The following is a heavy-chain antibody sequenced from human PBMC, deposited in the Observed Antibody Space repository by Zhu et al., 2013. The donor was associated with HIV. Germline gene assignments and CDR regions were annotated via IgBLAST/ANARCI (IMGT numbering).Heavy chain of an antibody. Sequence: QVQLVQSGAEVKKPGASVKVSCKASGYTFTSYAMHWVRQAPGQRLEWMGWINAGNGNTKYSQKFQGRVTITRDTSASTAYMELSSLRSEDTAVYYCARASTTVTTPGFDYWGQGTLVTVSS. CDR2: INAGNGNT. D-gene: IGHD4-17*01. J-gene: IGHJ4*02. CDR3: ARASTTVTTPGFDY. CDR1: GYTFTSYA. V-gene: IGHV1-3*01.